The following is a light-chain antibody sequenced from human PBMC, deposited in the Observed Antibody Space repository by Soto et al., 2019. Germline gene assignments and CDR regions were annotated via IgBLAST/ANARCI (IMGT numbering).Light chain of an antibody. CDR3: QQYYRTPPT. CDR1: QTVLYSSNNKNY. J-gene: IGKJ4*01. CDR2: WTF. V-gene: IGKV4-1*01. Sequence: DIVMTQSPDSLAVSLGERATINCKSSQTVLYSSNNKNYLAWYQQKPGQPPKLRIYWTFTRESGVPDRFSGGWSGTDFTLSISNLQAEDVAVYYCQQYYRTPPTFGGGTKVEIK.